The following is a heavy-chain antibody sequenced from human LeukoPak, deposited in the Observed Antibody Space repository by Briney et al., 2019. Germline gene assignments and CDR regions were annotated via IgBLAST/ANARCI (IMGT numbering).Heavy chain of an antibody. CDR1: GDFISGSY. CDR2: IYTTGTA. D-gene: IGHD3-10*01. Sequence: SETLSLTCTVSGDFISGSYWSWIRQPAGKGLEWIGRIYTTGTANYNPSLTSRVTMSVDTSKKQLSLKLNSVTAADTAVYYCARWEVRLNAFEMWGQGTMVTVSS. J-gene: IGHJ3*02. V-gene: IGHV4-4*07. CDR3: ARWEVRLNAFEM.